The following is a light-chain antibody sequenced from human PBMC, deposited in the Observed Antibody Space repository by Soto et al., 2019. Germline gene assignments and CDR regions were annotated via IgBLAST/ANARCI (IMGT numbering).Light chain of an antibody. J-gene: IGLJ1*01. V-gene: IGLV2-14*01. CDR2: EVS. Sequence: QSVLTQPASVSGSPGQSITISCTGTSSDVGGYKDVSWYQQHPGTAPKLMIYEVSNRPSGVSNRFSGSKSGNTASLTISGLQAEDEDDYYCSSYTSTSTLVFGTGTKLTVL. CDR3: SSYTSTSTLV. CDR1: SSDVGGYKD.